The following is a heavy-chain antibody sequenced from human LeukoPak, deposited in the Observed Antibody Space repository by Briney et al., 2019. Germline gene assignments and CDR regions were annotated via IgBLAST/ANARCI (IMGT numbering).Heavy chain of an antibody. CDR1: GFTFSSYA. J-gene: IGHJ4*02. D-gene: IGHD6-19*01. CDR2: ISGSGGST. CDR3: AKSGERSSGWYFSPFDY. V-gene: IGHV3-23*01. Sequence: QTGGSLRLSCAASGFTFSSYAMSWVRQAPGKGLEWVSAISGSGGSTYYADSVKGRFTISRDNSKNTLYLQMNSLRAEDTAVYYCAKSGERSSGWYFSPFDYWGQGTLVTVSS.